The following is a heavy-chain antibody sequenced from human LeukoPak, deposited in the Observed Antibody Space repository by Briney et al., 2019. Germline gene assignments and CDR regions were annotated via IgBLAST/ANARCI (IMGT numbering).Heavy chain of an antibody. CDR1: GFTFSIYW. Sequence: GGSLRLSCAASGFTFSIYWMNWVRQAPGKGLEWVANIKQDGSETYYVDSVKGRFTISRDNAKNSLYLQMNSLRDEDTAVYFCACLRGPSDYWGQGTLVTVSS. CDR3: ACLRGPSDY. CDR2: IKQDGSET. J-gene: IGHJ4*02. D-gene: IGHD4-17*01. V-gene: IGHV3-7*01.